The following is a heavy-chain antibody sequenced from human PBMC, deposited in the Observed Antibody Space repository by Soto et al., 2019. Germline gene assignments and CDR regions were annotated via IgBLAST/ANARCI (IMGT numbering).Heavy chain of an antibody. J-gene: IGHJ4*02. Sequence: EVQLLESGGGLVQPGGSLRLSCAASGFTFSSYAMRWVRQAPVKGLEWVSAISGSGDSTYYADSVKGRFTISRDNSKNRLYLQMNSLRAEETAVYYCARRGSGSYYDYWGQGTRVTVSS. V-gene: IGHV3-23*01. CDR2: ISGSGDST. CDR3: ARRGSGSYYDY. CDR1: GFTFSSYA. D-gene: IGHD1-26*01.